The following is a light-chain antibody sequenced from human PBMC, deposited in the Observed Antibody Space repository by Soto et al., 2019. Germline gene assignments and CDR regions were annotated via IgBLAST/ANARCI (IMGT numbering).Light chain of an antibody. CDR2: EAS. CDR3: QQLNTLPFT. CDR1: HDISTY. J-gene: IGKJ5*01. V-gene: IGKV1-9*01. Sequence: DVQLTQSPSLLSASLGDRVTVTCRTSHDISTYLAWYQQKPGKAPKLMIYEASTLQSGVPSRFSGSGSGTEFTLTISGLLPEHFATYHCQQLNTLPFTFGQGTRLEIK.